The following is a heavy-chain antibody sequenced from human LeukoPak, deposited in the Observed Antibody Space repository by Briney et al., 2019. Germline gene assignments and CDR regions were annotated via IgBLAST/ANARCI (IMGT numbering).Heavy chain of an antibody. Sequence: GGSLRLSCSASGFTFTTYGMHWVRQAPGKGPGWVSRIMSDGRSTYADSVKGRFTISRDTAKNTLYLQMNSLRAEDTAVYYCARDSQFIGPLYWGQGTLVTVSS. CDR2: IMSDGRST. D-gene: IGHD5-24*01. V-gene: IGHV3-74*01. J-gene: IGHJ4*02. CDR1: GFTFTTYG. CDR3: ARDSQFIGPLY.